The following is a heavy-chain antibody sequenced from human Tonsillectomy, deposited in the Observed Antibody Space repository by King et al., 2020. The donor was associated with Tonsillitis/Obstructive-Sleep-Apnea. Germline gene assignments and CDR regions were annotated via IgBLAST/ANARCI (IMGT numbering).Heavy chain of an antibody. J-gene: IGHJ4*02. V-gene: IGHV3-48*02. CDR3: AGSSSWSLGYFDY. CDR1: GFTFSSYS. Sequence: VQLVESGGGLVQPGGSLRLSCAASGFTFSSYSMNWVRQAPGKGLEWVSYISSSSSTIYYADSVKGRFTISRDNAKNSLYLQMNCLRDEDTAVYYCAGSSSWSLGYFDYWGQGTLVTVSS. D-gene: IGHD6-13*01. CDR2: ISSSSSTI.